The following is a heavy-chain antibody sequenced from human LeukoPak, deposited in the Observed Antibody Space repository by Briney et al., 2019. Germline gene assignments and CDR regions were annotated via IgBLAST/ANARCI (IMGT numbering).Heavy chain of an antibody. CDR1: GFTFSNYG. J-gene: IGHJ1*01. V-gene: IGHV3-33*01. D-gene: IGHD5-24*01. CDR2: IWYDGSNK. Sequence: PGRSLRLSCAASGFTFSNYGMHWVRQAPGEGLEWVAVIWYDGSNKYYGDSVKGRFTISRDNSKKTLYLQMNSLRVEDTAVYYCARGDGYNDAEYLQHWGQGTLVTVS. CDR3: ARGDGYNDAEYLQH.